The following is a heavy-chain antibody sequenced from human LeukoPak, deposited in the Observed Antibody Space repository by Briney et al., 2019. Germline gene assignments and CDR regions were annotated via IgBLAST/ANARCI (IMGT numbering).Heavy chain of an antibody. J-gene: IGHJ4*02. Sequence: PSETLSLTCTVSGGSISSSTFYWDWIRQPPGKGLEWIGSIYYSGSTDYNPSLKSRVTISVDTSKNQFSLKLSSVTAADTAVYYRARQVGAKGWFDYWGQGTLVTVSS. V-gene: IGHV4-39*01. CDR2: IYYSGST. CDR3: ARQVGAKGWFDY. CDR1: GGSISSSTFY. D-gene: IGHD1-26*01.